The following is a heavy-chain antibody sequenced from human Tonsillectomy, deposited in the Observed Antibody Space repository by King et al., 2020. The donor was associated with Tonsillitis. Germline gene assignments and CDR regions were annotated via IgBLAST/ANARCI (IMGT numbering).Heavy chain of an antibody. CDR1: GFTFSTYT. J-gene: IGHJ3*02. V-gene: IGHV3-30*01. CDR3: ARPITPYCGSMSCQDAFDI. D-gene: IGHD2-2*01. CDR2: ISSDGRKK. Sequence: VQLVESGGGVVQPGRSLTLSCAASGFTFSTYTMHWVRQAPGKGLEWVAVISSDGRKKYYADSVKGRFTISRDNSKNTLYLQMNSLRAEDTAVYYCARPITPYCGSMSCQDAFDIWGQGTKVTVSS.